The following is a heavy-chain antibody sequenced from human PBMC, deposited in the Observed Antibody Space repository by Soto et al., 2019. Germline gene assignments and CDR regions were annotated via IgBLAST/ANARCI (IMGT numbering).Heavy chain of an antibody. J-gene: IGHJ6*02. CDR3: AKSHSSSWYYYYGMDV. CDR1: GYSFTSYW. D-gene: IGHD6-13*01. V-gene: IGHV5-51*01. CDR2: IYPGDSDT. Sequence: GESLKISCKGSGYSFTSYWIGWVRQMPGKGLEWMGIIYPGDSDTRYSPSFQGQVTISADKSIGTAYLQWSSLKASDTAMYYCAKSHSSSWYYYYGMDVWGQGTTVTSP.